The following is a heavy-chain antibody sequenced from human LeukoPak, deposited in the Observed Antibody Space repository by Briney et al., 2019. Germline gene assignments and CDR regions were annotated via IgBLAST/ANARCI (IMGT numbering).Heavy chain of an antibody. CDR1: GLTFSSYL. CDR3: ASASVAGTGGDY. Sequence: GGSLRLSCAASGLTFSSYLVSWVRHAPGKGLEWLANIRQDGSEKYYVDSVKGRFTISRDNAKNSLYLQMNSLRAEDTAVYYCASASVAGTGGDYWGQGTLVTVSS. V-gene: IGHV3-7*01. J-gene: IGHJ4*02. CDR2: IRQDGSEK. D-gene: IGHD6-19*01.